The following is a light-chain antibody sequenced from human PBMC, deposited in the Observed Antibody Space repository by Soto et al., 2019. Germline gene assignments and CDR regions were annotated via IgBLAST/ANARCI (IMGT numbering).Light chain of an antibody. V-gene: IGKV1-5*03. Sequence: DIPMTQSPSTLSASVGDRVAISGRASQSVCGCLAWYQQKPGKVPKLLIYQASTLEDGVPSRFSGSGSGTEFTLTISRLQPDDPATYYCQHYNDYSYTFGPGTNLEIK. CDR2: QAS. CDR1: QSVCGC. CDR3: QHYNDYSYT. J-gene: IGKJ2*01.